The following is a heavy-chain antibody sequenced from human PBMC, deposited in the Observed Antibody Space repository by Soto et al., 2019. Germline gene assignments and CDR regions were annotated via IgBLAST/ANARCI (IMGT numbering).Heavy chain of an antibody. Sequence: QVHLVESGGGVVQPGGSLRLSCVTSGVTFSRYAMHWVRQAPGKGLEWVALISYDGRLRDYVDSVKGRFTISRDNSENTLWLQMNSLRGEDTAVYYCVTDNWNDATRFDHWGQGTLVTVS. CDR1: GVTFSRYA. J-gene: IGHJ4*02. V-gene: IGHV3-30*03. CDR2: ISYDGRLR. CDR3: VTDNWNDATRFDH. D-gene: IGHD1-20*01.